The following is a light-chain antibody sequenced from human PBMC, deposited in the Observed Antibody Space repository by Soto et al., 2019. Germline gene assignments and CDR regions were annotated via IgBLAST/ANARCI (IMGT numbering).Light chain of an antibody. J-gene: IGKJ5*01. CDR1: QSVSSSY. CDR3: QQYGSSLAPAIT. V-gene: IGKV3-20*01. CDR2: GAS. Sequence: EIVLTQSPGTLSLSPGERATLSCRASQSVSSSYLAWYQQKPGQAPRLLIYGASSRATGIPDRFSGSGSGTDFTLTISRLEPEDFAVYYCQQYGSSLAPAITFGQGTRLEIK.